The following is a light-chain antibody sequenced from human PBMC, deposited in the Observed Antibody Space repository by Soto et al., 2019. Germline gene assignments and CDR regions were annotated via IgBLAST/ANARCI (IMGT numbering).Light chain of an antibody. V-gene: IGKV3-20*01. CDR3: QHYGTSAL. CDR2: VAS. J-gene: IGKJ3*01. CDR1: ESVSTSY. Sequence: EIVLTQSPGTLSLSPGERATLSCRASESVSTSYLAWYQQKPGQAPRLLIYVASGRATGIPDRFSVSASGTNFTLTISRLEPEVFAVYYCQHYGTSALFGPGTKVDIK.